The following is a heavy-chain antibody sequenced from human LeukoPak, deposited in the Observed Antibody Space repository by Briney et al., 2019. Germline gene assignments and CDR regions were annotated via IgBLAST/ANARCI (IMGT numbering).Heavy chain of an antibody. J-gene: IGHJ4*02. D-gene: IGHD5-18*01. CDR2: INHSGST. Sequence: SETLSLTCAVYGGSFSGYYWGWIRQPPGKGLEWIGEINHSGSTNYNPSLKSRVTISVDTSKNQFSLKLSSVTAADTAVYYCAGSDTAMARDGLDYWGQGTLVTVSS. V-gene: IGHV4-34*01. CDR1: GGSFSGYY. CDR3: AGSDTAMARDGLDY.